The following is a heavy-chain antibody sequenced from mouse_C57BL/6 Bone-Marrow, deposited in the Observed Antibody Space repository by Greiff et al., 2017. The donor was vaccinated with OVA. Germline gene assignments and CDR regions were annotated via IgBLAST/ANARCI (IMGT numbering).Heavy chain of an antibody. CDR3: ARPGDYDFDY. J-gene: IGHJ2*01. V-gene: IGHV5-17*01. D-gene: IGHD2-4*01. Sequence: EVQVVESGGDLVKPGGSLKLSCAASGFTFSDYGMHWVRQAPEKGLEWVAYISSGSSTIYYADTVKGRFTISRDNAKNTLFLQMTSLRSEDTAMYYCARPGDYDFDYWGQGTTLTVSS. CDR2: ISSGSSTI. CDR1: GFTFSDYG.